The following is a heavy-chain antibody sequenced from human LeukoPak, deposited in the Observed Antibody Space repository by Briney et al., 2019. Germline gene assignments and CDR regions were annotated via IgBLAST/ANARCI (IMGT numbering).Heavy chain of an antibody. D-gene: IGHD3-22*01. CDR2: IYSGGGT. J-gene: IGHJ4*02. V-gene: IGHV3-53*01. CDR1: GFTVSNTY. CDR3: AKSPNYYDSSGYHFDY. Sequence: GGSLRLSCAASGFTVSNTYMSWVRQAPGKGLEWVSLIYSGGGTYSADSVKGRFTISRDISKNTLYLQMNSLRAEDTAVYYCAKSPNYYDSSGYHFDYWGQGTLVTVSS.